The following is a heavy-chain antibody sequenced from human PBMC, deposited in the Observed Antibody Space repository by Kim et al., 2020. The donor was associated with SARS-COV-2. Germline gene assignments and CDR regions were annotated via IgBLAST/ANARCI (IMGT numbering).Heavy chain of an antibody. CDR3: ARERAMTTVTTGWYFDL. D-gene: IGHD4-17*01. V-gene: IGHV4-30-2*05. Sequence: RKSQVTISVDTSKNQFSLKLSSVTAADTAVYYCARERAMTTVTTGWYFDLWGRGTLVTVSS. J-gene: IGHJ2*01.